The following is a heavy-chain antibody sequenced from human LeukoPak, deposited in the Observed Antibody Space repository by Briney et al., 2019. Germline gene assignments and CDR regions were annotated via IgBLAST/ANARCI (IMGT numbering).Heavy chain of an antibody. CDR3: ARTYGSGSLDY. V-gene: IGHV3-21*01. D-gene: IGHD3-10*01. Sequence: GGSLRLSCAASGFTFSRYSMNWVRQAPGKGLEWVSSISSTSIYIYYADSVKGRFTISRDNAKNSLYLQMNSLRAEDTAVYYCARTYGSGSLDYWGQGTLVTVSS. J-gene: IGHJ4*02. CDR2: ISSTSIYI. CDR1: GFTFSRYS.